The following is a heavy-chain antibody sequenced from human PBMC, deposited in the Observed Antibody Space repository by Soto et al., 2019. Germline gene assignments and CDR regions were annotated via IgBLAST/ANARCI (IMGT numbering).Heavy chain of an antibody. CDR1: GYSFTSYW. D-gene: IGHD6-19*01. CDR3: ATSPLGIAVAGRVPNMGFDY. Sequence: GESLKISCKGSGYSFTSYWIGWVRQMPGKGLEWMGIIYPGDSDTRYSPSFQGQVTISADKSISTAYLQWSSLKASDTAMYYCATSPLGIAVAGRVPNMGFDYWGQGTLVTVSS. CDR2: IYPGDSDT. J-gene: IGHJ4*02. V-gene: IGHV5-51*01.